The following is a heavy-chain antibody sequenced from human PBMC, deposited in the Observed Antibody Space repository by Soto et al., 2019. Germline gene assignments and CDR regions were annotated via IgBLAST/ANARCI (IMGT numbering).Heavy chain of an antibody. D-gene: IGHD6-13*01. CDR2: IIPIFGTA. CDR3: ARLLAAAGTDFDY. Sequence: SVKVSCKASGGTFSSYAISWVRQAPGQGLEWMGGIIPIFGTANYAQKFQGRVTITADKSTSTAYMELSSLRSEDTAVYYCARLLAAAGTDFDYWGQGTLVTVSS. CDR1: GGTFSSYA. V-gene: IGHV1-69*06. J-gene: IGHJ4*02.